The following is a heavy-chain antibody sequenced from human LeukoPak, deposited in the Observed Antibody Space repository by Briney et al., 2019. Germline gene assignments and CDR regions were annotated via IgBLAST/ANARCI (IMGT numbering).Heavy chain of an antibody. CDR3: AKAAYSGYDSSLDY. D-gene: IGHD5-12*01. Sequence: QPGGSLRLSCAASGFTFSSYSMYWVRQAPGKGLEWVSYISSSSSTIYYADSVKGRFTISRDNAKNSLYLQMNSLRAEDTAVYYCAKAAYSGYDSSLDYWGQGTLVTVSS. V-gene: IGHV3-48*04. J-gene: IGHJ4*02. CDR1: GFTFSSYS. CDR2: ISSSSSTI.